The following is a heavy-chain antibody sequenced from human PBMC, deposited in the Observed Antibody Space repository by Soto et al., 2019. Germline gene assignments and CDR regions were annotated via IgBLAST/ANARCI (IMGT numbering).Heavy chain of an antibody. D-gene: IGHD6-19*01. CDR3: ARDLSSSGWYPNFDY. Sequence: ASVKVSCKASGYTFTGYYMHWLRQAPGQGLEWMGWINPNSGGTNFAQKFQGRVTMTRDTSISTAYMELSRLRSDDTAVYYCARDLSSSGWYPNFDYWGQGTLVTVSS. CDR1: GYTFTGYY. J-gene: IGHJ4*02. CDR2: INPNSGGT. V-gene: IGHV1-2*02.